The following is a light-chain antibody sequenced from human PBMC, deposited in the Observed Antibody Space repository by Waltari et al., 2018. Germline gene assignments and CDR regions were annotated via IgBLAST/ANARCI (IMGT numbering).Light chain of an antibody. V-gene: IGLV2-23*01. Sequence: QSALTQPASVSGSPGQSITVSCPGTSSDVGRYNLVSWYQQHPGKAPKLMIYEGSKRPSGVSNRFSGSKSGNTASLTISGLQAEDEADYYCCSYAGSSTLLFGGGTKVTVL. CDR3: CSYAGSSTLL. CDR1: SSDVGRYNL. CDR2: EGS. J-gene: IGLJ2*01.